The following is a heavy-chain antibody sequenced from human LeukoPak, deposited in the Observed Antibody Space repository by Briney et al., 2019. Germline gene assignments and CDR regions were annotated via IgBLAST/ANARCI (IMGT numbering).Heavy chain of an antibody. CDR3: ARARLHLLGKYYYYMDV. CDR2: ISSSGSTI. J-gene: IGHJ6*03. V-gene: IGHV3-48*03. CDR1: GFTFSSYE. Sequence: GGSLRLYCAASGFTFSSYEMNWVRQAPGKGLEWVSYISSSGSTIYYADSVKGRFTISRDNAKNSLYLQMNSLRAEDTAVYYCARARLHLLGKYYYYMDVWGKGTTVTVSS. D-gene: IGHD4-11*01.